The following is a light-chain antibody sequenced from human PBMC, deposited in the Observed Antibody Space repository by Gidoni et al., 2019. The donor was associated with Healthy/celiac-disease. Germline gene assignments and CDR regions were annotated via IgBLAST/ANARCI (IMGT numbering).Light chain of an antibody. CDR2: DAS. CDR1: QSVSSY. V-gene: IGKV3-11*01. J-gene: IGKJ5*01. Sequence: EIVLTQSPATLSLSPGERATLSCRASQSVSSYLAWYQQKPGQATRLLIYDASNRATGIPARFSGRGSGKDFTLTISSLETEDFAVYYCQQRSNWPPITFGQGTRLEIK. CDR3: QQRSNWPPIT.